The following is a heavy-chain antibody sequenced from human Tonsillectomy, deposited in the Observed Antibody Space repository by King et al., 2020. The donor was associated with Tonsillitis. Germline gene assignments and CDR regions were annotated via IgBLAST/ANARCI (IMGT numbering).Heavy chain of an antibody. D-gene: IGHD3-10*01. CDR2: IWVDGSNK. CDR3: ARGSGSPTAAAFDI. CDR1: VFSFSIHG. V-gene: IGHV3-33*08. J-gene: IGHJ3*02. Sequence: QLVQSVGGVVQPGRSLILSCAASVFSFSIHGMHWVRPAPVKGLEWLAVIWVDGSNKYYVDTVKGRFSIARDNSQNTLYLQMNSLRAEDTAVYYCARGSGSPTAAAFDIWGQGTMVTVSS.